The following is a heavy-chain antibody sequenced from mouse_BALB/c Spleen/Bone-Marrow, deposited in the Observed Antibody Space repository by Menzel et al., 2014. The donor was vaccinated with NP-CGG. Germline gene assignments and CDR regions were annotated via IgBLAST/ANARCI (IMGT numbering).Heavy chain of an antibody. Sequence: EVHLVESGGGLVQPGGSRKLSCAVSGFTFSSFGMHWVRQAPEKGLEWVAYISSGSSTIYYADTVNGRFTISRDNPKNTLFLQMTSLRSEDTAMYYCARRYYGSSFSYFDYWGQGTTLTVSS. CDR1: GFTFSSFG. V-gene: IGHV5-17*02. CDR2: ISSGSSTI. CDR3: ARRYYGSSFSYFDY. D-gene: IGHD1-1*01. J-gene: IGHJ2*01.